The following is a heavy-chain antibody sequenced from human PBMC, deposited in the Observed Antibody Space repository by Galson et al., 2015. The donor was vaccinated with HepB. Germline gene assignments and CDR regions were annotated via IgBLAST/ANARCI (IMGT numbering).Heavy chain of an antibody. CDR1: GYTFTGYY. D-gene: IGHD2-2*01. CDR2: INPNSGGT. J-gene: IGHJ3*02. CDR3: ARDARKIFCSSTSCLINAFDI. V-gene: IGHV1-2*04. Sequence: SVKVSCKASGYTFTGYYMHWVRQAPGQGLEWMGWINPNSGGTNYAQKFQGWVTMTRDTSISTAYMELSRLRSDDTAVYYCARDARKIFCSSTSCLINAFDIWGQGTMVTVSS.